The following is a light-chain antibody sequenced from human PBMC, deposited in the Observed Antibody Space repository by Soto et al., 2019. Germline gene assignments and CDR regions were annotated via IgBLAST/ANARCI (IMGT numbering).Light chain of an antibody. CDR1: QSISRW. CDR3: KQYNSYSRT. Sequence: DIQITQSPSNLSASVGDRVIITFRASQSISRWLAWYQQKPGKAPNLMIYDASTLESGFASRFSGSGSGTEFTLTISSLKPDDFATYSCKQYNSYSRTFGKGSKV. CDR2: DAS. V-gene: IGKV1-5*01. J-gene: IGKJ1*01.